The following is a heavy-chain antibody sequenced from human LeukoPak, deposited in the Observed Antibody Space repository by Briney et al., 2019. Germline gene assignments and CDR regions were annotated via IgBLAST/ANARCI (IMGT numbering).Heavy chain of an antibody. V-gene: IGHV1-2*02. Sequence: ASVKVSCKASGYTFTGYYMHWVRQAPGQGLEWMGWINPNSGGTNYAQKFQGRVTMTRDTSISTAYTELSGLRSDDTAVYYCARASRRYSSSSNWFDPWGQGTLVTVSS. D-gene: IGHD6-13*01. CDR1: GYTFTGYY. J-gene: IGHJ5*02. CDR3: ARASRRYSSSSNWFDP. CDR2: INPNSGGT.